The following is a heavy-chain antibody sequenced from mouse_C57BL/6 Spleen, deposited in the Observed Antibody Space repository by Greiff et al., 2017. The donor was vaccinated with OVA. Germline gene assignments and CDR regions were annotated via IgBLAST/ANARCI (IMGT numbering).Heavy chain of an antibody. CDR1: GYSITSGYY. CDR3: ARGGYYGSVFDY. D-gene: IGHD1-1*01. V-gene: IGHV3-6*01. CDR2: ISYDGSN. Sequence: EVKLLESGPGLVKPSQSLSLTCSVTGYSITSGYYWNWIRQFPGNKLEWMGYISYDGSNNYNPSLKNRISITRDTSKNQFFLKLNSVTTEDTATYYCARGGYYGSVFDYWGQGTTLTVSS. J-gene: IGHJ2*01.